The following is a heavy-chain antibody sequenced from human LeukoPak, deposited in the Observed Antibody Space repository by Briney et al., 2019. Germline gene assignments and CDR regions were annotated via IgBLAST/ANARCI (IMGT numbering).Heavy chain of an antibody. CDR1: GFKSSISA. CDR3: ASKFGESYHYYYGLDV. Sequence: GGSLRLSCAAFGFKSSISAMSWVRQAPGKGLEWVSVLGGSGETTNYADSVKGRFTISRDRSKTTVVLQMNSLRVEDTGVYYCASKFGESYHYYYGLDVSGQGTTVTVSS. V-gene: IGHV3-23*01. J-gene: IGHJ6*02. D-gene: IGHD3-10*01. CDR2: LGGSGETT.